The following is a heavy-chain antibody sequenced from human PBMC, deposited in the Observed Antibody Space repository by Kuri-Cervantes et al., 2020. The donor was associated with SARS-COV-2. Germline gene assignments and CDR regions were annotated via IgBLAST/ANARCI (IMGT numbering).Heavy chain of an antibody. CDR2: IYYSGST. D-gene: IGHD6-19*01. J-gene: IGHJ6*02. CDR1: GGSISSYY. Sequence: GSLRLSCTVSGGSISSYYWSWIWQPQGKGLEWIGYIYYSGSTNYNPSLKSRVTISVDTSKDQFSLKLSSLTAADTAVYYCSRSKGSGWFGFDPGMDVWGQGTTVTVSS. CDR3: SRSKGSGWFGFDPGMDV. V-gene: IGHV4-59*01.